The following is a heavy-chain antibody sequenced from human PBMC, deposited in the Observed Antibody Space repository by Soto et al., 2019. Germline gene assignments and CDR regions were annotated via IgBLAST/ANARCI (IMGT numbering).Heavy chain of an antibody. CDR1: GFSLSTSGMC. J-gene: IGHJ4*02. V-gene: IGHV2-70*01. CDR3: ARIPSGFLWFGDSYEYYFDY. D-gene: IGHD3-10*01. Sequence: SGPTLVNPTQTLTLTCTFSGFSLSTSGMCVSWIRQPPGKALEWLALIDWDDDKYYSTSLKTRLTISKDTSKNQVVLTMTNMDPVDTATYYCARIPSGFLWFGDSYEYYFDYWGQGTLVTVSS. CDR2: IDWDDDK.